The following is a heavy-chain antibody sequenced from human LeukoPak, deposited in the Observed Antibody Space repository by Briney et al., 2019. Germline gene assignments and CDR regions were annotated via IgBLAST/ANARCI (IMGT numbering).Heavy chain of an antibody. CDR1: GGSFSGYY. V-gene: IGHV4-34*01. CDR3: VGEDDYSEIIDS. D-gene: IGHD4-11*01. J-gene: IGHJ4*02. CDR2: IKHSGTT. Sequence: SETLSLTCAVYGGSFSGYYWNWIRQPPGKGLEWIGEIKHSGTTNYNPSLKSRVTISVDTSKNQFSLRLTSVTAADTAVYYCVGEDDYSEIIDSWGQGTLVTVSS.